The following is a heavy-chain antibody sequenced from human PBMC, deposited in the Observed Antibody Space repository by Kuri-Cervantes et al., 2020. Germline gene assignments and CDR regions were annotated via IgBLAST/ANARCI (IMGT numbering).Heavy chain of an antibody. Sequence: GESLKISCAASGFTFSSYAMSWVRQAPGKGLEWVSAISGSGGSTYYADSVKGRFTISRDNSKNMLYLQMNSLRAEDTAVYYCAKSGGREGNWFDPWGQGTLVTVSS. CDR2: ISGSGGST. J-gene: IGHJ5*02. V-gene: IGHV3-23*01. CDR1: GFTFSSYA. CDR3: AKSGGREGNWFDP. D-gene: IGHD3-16*01.